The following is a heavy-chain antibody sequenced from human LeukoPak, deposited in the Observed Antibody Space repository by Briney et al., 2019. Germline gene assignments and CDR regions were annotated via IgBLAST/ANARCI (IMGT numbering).Heavy chain of an antibody. J-gene: IGHJ6*03. D-gene: IGHD6-13*01. CDR2: IIPIFGTA. CDR1: GGTFSRYA. CDR3: ARGRGAAATYNYYYMDV. Sequence: ASVKVSCKASGGTFSRYAISWVRQPPGQGLEWMGGIIPIFGTANYAQKFQGRVTITTDESTSTAYMELSSLRSEDTAVYYCARGRGAAATYNYYYMDVWGKGTTVTVSS. V-gene: IGHV1-69*05.